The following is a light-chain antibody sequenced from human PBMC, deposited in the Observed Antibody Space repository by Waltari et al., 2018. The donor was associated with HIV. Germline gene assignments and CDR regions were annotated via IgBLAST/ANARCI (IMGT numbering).Light chain of an antibody. CDR1: SSNIRNNY. Sequence: SVLTHPPSVSAAPGQKVSISCSGSSSNIRNNYVSWYQQLPGTAPKLLIYDNKKRPSGIPDRFSGSKSGTSATLGITGLQTGDEADYYCGTWDTSLSAVVFGGGTKLTVL. CDR3: GTWDTSLSAVV. J-gene: IGLJ2*01. V-gene: IGLV1-51*01. CDR2: DNK.